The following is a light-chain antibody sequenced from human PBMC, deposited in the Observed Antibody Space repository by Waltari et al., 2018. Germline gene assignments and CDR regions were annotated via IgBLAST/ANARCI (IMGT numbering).Light chain of an antibody. CDR3: QSYDKSLSAWV. V-gene: IGLV1-40*01. CDR1: SSSTGAGYY. J-gene: IGLJ3*02. Sequence: QSVLTQPPSLSGAPGQRATISCTVRSSSTGAGYYVQWYRQFPGTVPALRIHDNNNRPSGVPDRFSASKSGTSASLVITGLQAEDEADYFCQSYDKSLSAWVFGAGTKLTVL. CDR2: DNN.